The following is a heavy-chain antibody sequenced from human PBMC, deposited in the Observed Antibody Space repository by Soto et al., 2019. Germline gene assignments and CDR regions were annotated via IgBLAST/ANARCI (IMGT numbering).Heavy chain of an antibody. CDR2: IIPIFGTA. CDR1: GGTFSSYA. CDR3: ARGGTTEGYYYVMDV. J-gene: IGHJ6*02. Sequence: EASVKVSCKASGGTFSSYAISWVRQAPGQGLEWIGGIIPIFGTANYAQKFQGRVTITADKSTSTAYMELSSLRSEDTAVYYCARGGTTEGYYYVMDVWGQGSTVTGSS. D-gene: IGHD1-7*01. V-gene: IGHV1-69*06.